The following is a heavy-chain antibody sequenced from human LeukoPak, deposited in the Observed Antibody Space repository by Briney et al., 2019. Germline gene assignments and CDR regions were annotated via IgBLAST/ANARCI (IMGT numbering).Heavy chain of an antibody. V-gene: IGHV4-59*01. J-gene: IGHJ3*02. D-gene: IGHD6-13*01. CDR3: AREESSSWSRAFDI. CDR2: IYYSGST. Sequence: PSETLSLTCTVSGGSISSYYWSWIRQPPGKGLEWIGYIYYSGSTNYNPPLKSRVTISVDTSKNQFSLKLSSVTAADTAVYYCAREESSSWSRAFDIWGQGTMVTVSS. CDR1: GGSISSYY.